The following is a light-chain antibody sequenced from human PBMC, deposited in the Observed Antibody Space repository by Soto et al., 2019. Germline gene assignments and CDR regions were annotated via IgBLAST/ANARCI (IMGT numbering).Light chain of an antibody. CDR3: SSYTSRSTLGV. V-gene: IGLV2-14*01. CDR1: SSDVGDYNF. CDR2: EVS. Sequence: QSVLTQPASVSGSPGQSITISCTGTSSDVGDYNFVSWYQQHPGKAPKLMIYEVSNRPSGVSTRFSGSKSGNTASLTISGLQAEDEADYYCSSYTSRSTLGVFGGGTQLTVL. J-gene: IGLJ2*01.